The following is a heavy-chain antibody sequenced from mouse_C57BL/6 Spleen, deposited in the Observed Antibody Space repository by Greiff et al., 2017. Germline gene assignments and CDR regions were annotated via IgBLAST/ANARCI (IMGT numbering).Heavy chain of an antibody. J-gene: IGHJ2*01. CDR1: GFNIKDYY. D-gene: IGHD1-1*01. CDR3: APLFITTVVANFDY. CDR2: IDPEDGET. Sequence: VQLQQSGAELVKPGASVKLSCTASGFNIKDYYMHWVKQRTEQGLEWIGRIDPEDGETKYAPKFQGKATITADTSSNTAYLQPSSLKSEDTAGYYCAPLFITTVVANFDYWGQGTTLTVSS. V-gene: IGHV14-2*01.